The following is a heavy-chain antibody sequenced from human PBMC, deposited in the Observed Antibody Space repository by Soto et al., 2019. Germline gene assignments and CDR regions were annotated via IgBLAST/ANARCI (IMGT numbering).Heavy chain of an antibody. CDR1: GFTFDDYA. D-gene: IGHD6-13*01. V-gene: IGHV3-9*01. CDR3: AKDNGRSSWYRPFDY. J-gene: IGHJ4*02. CDR2: ISWNSGSI. Sequence: EVQLVESGGGLVQPGRSLRLSCAASGFTFDDYAMHWVRQAPGKGLEWVSGISWNSGSIGYADSVKGRFTISRDNAKNSLYLQLNSLRAEDTALYYCAKDNGRSSWYRPFDYWGQGTLVTVSS.